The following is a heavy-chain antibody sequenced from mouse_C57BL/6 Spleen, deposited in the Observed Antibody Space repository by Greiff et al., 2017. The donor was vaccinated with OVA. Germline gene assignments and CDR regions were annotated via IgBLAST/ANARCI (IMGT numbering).Heavy chain of an antibody. D-gene: IGHD1-1*01. Sequence: QLQQSGPVLVKPGASVKMSCKASGYTFTDYYMNWVKQSHGKSLEWIGVINPYNGGTSYNQKFKGKATLTVDKSSSTAYMELNSLTSEDSAVYYCARSPLYGSSYRYFDVWGTGTTVTVSS. CDR1: GYTFTDYY. J-gene: IGHJ1*03. CDR2: INPYNGGT. CDR3: ARSPLYGSSYRYFDV. V-gene: IGHV1-19*01.